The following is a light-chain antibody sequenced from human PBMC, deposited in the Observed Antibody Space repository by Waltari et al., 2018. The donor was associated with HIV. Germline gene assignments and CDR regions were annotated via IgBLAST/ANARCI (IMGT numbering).Light chain of an antibody. Sequence: DIQMTQSPSSLSASVGDRVTITCQASQDISKYLSWHQQKPGKAPKLLISDASNLQTGVPSRFSGSGSGTDFTLTISSLQPEDIATYFCQQYDNLPFTFGPGTKVDIK. J-gene: IGKJ3*01. V-gene: IGKV1-33*01. CDR2: DAS. CDR3: QQYDNLPFT. CDR1: QDISKY.